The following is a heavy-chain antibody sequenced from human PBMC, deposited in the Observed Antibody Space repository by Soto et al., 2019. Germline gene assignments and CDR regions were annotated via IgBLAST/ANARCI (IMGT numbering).Heavy chain of an antibody. CDR2: ISGSGGST. J-gene: IGHJ6*02. Sequence: GGSLRLSCAASGFTFSSYAMSWVRQAPGKGLEWVSAISGSGGSTYYADSVKGRFTISRDNSKNTLYLQMNSLRAEDTAVYYCAKARATKVLAAAGTLPIEYYYYYGMDVWGQGTTVTVSS. D-gene: IGHD6-13*01. CDR1: GFTFSSYA. V-gene: IGHV3-23*01. CDR3: AKARATKVLAAAGTLPIEYYYYYGMDV.